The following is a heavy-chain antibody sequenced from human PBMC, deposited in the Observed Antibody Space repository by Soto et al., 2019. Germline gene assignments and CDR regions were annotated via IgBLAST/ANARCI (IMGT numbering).Heavy chain of an antibody. V-gene: IGHV4-31*03. D-gene: IGHD4-17*01. CDR3: ARDHGDYYYGMDV. CDR2: IYYSGST. CDR1: GGSISSGGYY. Sequence: PSETLSLTCTVSGGSISSGGYYWSWIRQHPGKGLEWIGYIYYSGSTYYNPSLKSRVTISVDTSKNQFSLKLSSVTAADTAVYYCARDHGDYYYGMDVWGQGTTVTVSS. J-gene: IGHJ6*02.